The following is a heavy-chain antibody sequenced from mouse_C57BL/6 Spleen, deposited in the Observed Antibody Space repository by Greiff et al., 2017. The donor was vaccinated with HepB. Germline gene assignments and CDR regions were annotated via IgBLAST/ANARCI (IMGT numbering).Heavy chain of an antibody. Sequence: QVQLKQPGAELVRPGSSVKLSCKASGYTFTSYWMHWVKQRPIQGLEWIGNIDPSDSETHYNQKFKDKATLTVDKSSSTAYMQLSSLTSEDSAVYYCARVTGGYFDYWGQGTTLTVSS. D-gene: IGHD2-13*01. CDR3: ARVTGGYFDY. CDR2: IDPSDSET. V-gene: IGHV1-52*01. CDR1: GYTFTSYW. J-gene: IGHJ2*01.